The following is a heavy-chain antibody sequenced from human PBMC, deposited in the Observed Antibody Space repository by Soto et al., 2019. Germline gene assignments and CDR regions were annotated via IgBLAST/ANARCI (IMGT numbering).Heavy chain of an antibody. CDR2: IYYSGST. J-gene: IGHJ5*02. D-gene: IGHD6-13*01. V-gene: IGHV4-59*12. Sequence: SETLSLTCSVSGGSISGYYWSWIRQTPEKGLEWIGYIYYSGSTYYNPSLKSRVTISVDTSKNQFSLKLSSVTAADTAVYYCARVFSDSSSFFDPWGQGTLVTVSS. CDR3: ARVFSDSSSFFDP. CDR1: GGSISGYY.